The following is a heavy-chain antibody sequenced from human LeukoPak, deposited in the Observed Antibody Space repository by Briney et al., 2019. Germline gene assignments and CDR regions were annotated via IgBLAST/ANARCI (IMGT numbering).Heavy chain of an antibody. V-gene: IGHV3-13*01. CDR2: IGTAGDT. Sequence: PGGSLRLSCAASGFTFSSYDMHWVRQATGKGLEWVSAIGTAGDTYYPGSVKGRFTISRENAKNSLYLQMNSLRVEDTAVYYCARDPYSGSYGDYYYYYMDVWGKGTTVTISS. D-gene: IGHD1-26*01. CDR3: ARDPYSGSYGDYYYYYMDV. J-gene: IGHJ6*03. CDR1: GFTFSSYD.